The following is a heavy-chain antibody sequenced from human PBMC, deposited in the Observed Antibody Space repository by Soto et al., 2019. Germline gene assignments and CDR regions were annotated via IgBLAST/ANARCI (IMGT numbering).Heavy chain of an antibody. J-gene: IGHJ5*02. CDR1: GFTFSSYA. D-gene: IGHD4-17*01. V-gene: IGHV3-23*01. CDR2: ISGSGGST. Sequence: GALRLSCAASGFTFSSYAMSWVRQAPGKGLEWVSAISGSGGSTYYADSVKGRFTISRDNSKNTLYLQMNSLRAEDTAVYYCAKVPTVTTTLEYNWFDPWGQGTLVTVSS. CDR3: AKVPTVTTTLEYNWFDP.